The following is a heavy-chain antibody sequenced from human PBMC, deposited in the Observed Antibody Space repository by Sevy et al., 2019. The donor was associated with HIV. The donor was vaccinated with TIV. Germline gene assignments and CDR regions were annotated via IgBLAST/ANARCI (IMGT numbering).Heavy chain of an antibody. Sequence: GGSLRLSCAASRFTFSNYAMSWVRQAPGKGLEWVSSISRSGGSTYYADSVKGRFTISRDNSKNTLYLQMNRLRAEDTAVYYCAKVDVVVPVADYGMDVWGQGTTVTVSS. D-gene: IGHD2-2*01. CDR3: AKVDVVVPVADYGMDV. J-gene: IGHJ6*02. V-gene: IGHV3-23*01. CDR1: RFTFSNYA. CDR2: ISRSGGST.